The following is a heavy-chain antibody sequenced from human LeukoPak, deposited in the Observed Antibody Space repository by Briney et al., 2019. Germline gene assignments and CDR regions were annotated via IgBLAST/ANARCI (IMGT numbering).Heavy chain of an antibody. J-gene: IGHJ4*02. V-gene: IGHV4-34*01. D-gene: IGHD2-15*01. CDR2: INHSGST. CDR3: ARGDGCSGGSCYHDF. CDR1: GGSFSGYY. Sequence: SETLSLTCAVFGGSFSGYYCSWIRQPPGKGLEWIGEINHSGSTNYNHSLKSRVTISVDTSKNQFSLKLSSVTAADTAVYYCARGDGCSGGSCYHDFWGQGTLVTVSS.